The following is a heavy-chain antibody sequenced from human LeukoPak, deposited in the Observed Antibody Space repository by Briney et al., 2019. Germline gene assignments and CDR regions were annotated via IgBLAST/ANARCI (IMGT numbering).Heavy chain of an antibody. D-gene: IGHD6-19*01. CDR2: INSDGSST. J-gene: IGHJ4*02. CDR1: GFTFSSYW. Sequence: GGSLRLSCAASGFTFSSYWMHWVRQAPGKGLVRVSRINSDGSSTSYADSVKGRFTISRDNAKNTLYLQMNSLRAEDTAVYYCARAPGLRIAVAGNFDYWGQGTLVTVSS. V-gene: IGHV3-74*01. CDR3: ARAPGLRIAVAGNFDY.